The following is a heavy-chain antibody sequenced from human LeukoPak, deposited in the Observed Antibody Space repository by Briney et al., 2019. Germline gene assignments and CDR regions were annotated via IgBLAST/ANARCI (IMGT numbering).Heavy chain of an antibody. CDR3: AMWGDFDILTGYYVSDF. V-gene: IGHV3-23*01. CDR2: ITGSGDTT. J-gene: IGHJ4*02. Sequence: GASLRLSCAASGFIFRNYAMSWVRQAPGKGLEWVSAITGSGDTTYYADSVKRRFTISRDNSKNTLYVEMNTLRAEDTAVYYCAMWGDFDILTGYYVSDFWGQGTLVTVSS. D-gene: IGHD3-9*01. CDR1: GFIFRNYA.